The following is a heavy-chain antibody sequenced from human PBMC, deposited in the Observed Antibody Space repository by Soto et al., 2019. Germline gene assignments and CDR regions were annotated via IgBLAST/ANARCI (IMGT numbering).Heavy chain of an antibody. V-gene: IGHV3-48*01. J-gene: IGHJ3*02. CDR1: GFTFSSYS. CDR2: ISSSSSTI. Sequence: GESLKISCAASGFTFSSYSMNWVRQAPGKGLEWVSYISSSSSTIYYADSVKGRFTISRDNAKNSLYLQMNSLRAEDTAVYYCRSLGAFDIWGQGTMVTVSS. CDR3: RSLGAFDI.